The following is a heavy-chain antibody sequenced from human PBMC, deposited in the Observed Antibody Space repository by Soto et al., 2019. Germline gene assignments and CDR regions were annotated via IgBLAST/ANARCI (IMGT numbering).Heavy chain of an antibody. CDR1: GGSVSIGDYY. CDR3: ARVARGYSYGNKAGDEYYFDY. J-gene: IGHJ4*02. V-gene: IGHV4-30-4*01. D-gene: IGHD5-18*01. Sequence: PTETLSITCTVSGGSVSIGDYYWSWIRQPPGKGLEWIGYIYYSGSTYYNPSLKSRVTISVDTSKNQFSLKLSSVTAADTAVYYCARVARGYSYGNKAGDEYYFDYWGQGTLVTVSS. CDR2: IYYSGST.